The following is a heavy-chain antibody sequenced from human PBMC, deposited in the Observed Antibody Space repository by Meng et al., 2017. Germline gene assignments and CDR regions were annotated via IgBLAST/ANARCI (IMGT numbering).Heavy chain of an antibody. Sequence: VQLVRSWGGVVQTGSALKLSCAASGFTFSIYAMHWVRQAPGKRLEWVAVISYDGSNKYYADSVKGRFTISRDNSKNTLYLQMNSLRAEDTAVYYCARGPDTAMGIDYWGQGTLVTVSS. J-gene: IGHJ4*02. CDR1: GFTFSIYA. V-gene: IGHV3-30*01. CDR2: ISYDGSNK. CDR3: ARGPDTAMGIDY. D-gene: IGHD5-18*01.